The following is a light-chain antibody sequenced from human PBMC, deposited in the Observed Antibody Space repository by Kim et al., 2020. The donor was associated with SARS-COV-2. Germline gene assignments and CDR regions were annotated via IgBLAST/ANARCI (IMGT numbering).Light chain of an antibody. CDR3: QQYYSTPPT. CDR2: WAS. Sequence: ANINCKSNQSVLYSSNNKNYLAWYQQKPGQPPKLLIYWASTRESGVPDRFSGSGSGTDFTLTISSLQAEDVAVYYCQQYYSTPPTFGQGTKVDIK. CDR1: QSVLYSSNNKNY. J-gene: IGKJ1*01. V-gene: IGKV4-1*01.